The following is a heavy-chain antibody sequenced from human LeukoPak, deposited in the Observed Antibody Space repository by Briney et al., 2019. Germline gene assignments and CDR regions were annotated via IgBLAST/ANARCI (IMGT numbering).Heavy chain of an antibody. CDR1: GFTFSSYA. CDR2: ISGSGGT. J-gene: IGHJ4*02. V-gene: IGHV3-23*01. D-gene: IGHD6-13*01. CDR3: AKKGLASAGRPPYFDY. Sequence: GGSLRLSCAASGFTFSSYAMNGARHAPGKGLEWVSAISGSGGTYYADSVKGRFTISRDNSKNTLYLQMNNLRAEDTDIYYCAKKGLASAGRPPYFDYWGQGALVTVPS.